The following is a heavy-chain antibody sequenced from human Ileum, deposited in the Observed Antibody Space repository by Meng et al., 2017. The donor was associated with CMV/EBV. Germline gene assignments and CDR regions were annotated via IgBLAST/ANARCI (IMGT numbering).Heavy chain of an antibody. Sequence: GESLKISCKASGYIFGDYWIGWVRQQPGKGLEWMGIVYCANFDVVRYNPSFQGLVTMSADKSLNTDYLQLNSLKTSATAIYDWARRDPAGAAVPTAWGAGLDNWGQGTLVTVSS. V-gene: IGHV5-51*01. J-gene: IGHJ4*01. CDR3: ARRDPAGAAVPTAWGAGLDN. D-gene: IGHD6-25*01. CDR2: VYCANFDVV. CDR1: GYIFGDYW.